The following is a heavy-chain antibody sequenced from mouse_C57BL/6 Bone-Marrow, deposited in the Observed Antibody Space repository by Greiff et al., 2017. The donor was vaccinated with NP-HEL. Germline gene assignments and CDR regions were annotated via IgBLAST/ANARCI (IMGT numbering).Heavy chain of an antibody. D-gene: IGHD1-1*01. CDR1: EYEFPSHD. J-gene: IGHJ2*01. V-gene: IGHV5-2*01. CDR2: INSDGGST. Sequence: EVKLMESGGGLVQPGESLKLSCESNEYEFPSHDMSWVRKTPEKRLELVAAINSDGGSTYYPDTMESRFIISRDNTQKTLYLQMSSLRSEDTALYYCARPFTTVVATTPFDYWGQGTTLTVSS. CDR3: ARPFTTVVATTPFDY.